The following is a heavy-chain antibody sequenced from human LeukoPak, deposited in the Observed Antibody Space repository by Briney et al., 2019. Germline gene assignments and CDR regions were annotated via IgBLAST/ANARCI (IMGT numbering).Heavy chain of an antibody. J-gene: IGHJ4*02. V-gene: IGHV3-30*18. Sequence: PGGSLRLSCAASGFTFSSYGTHWVRQALGKGLEWVAVISYDGSNKYYADSVKGRFTISRDNSKNTLYLQMNSLRAEDTAVYYCAKEGDYGDYNYWGQGTLVTVSS. CDR1: GFTFSSYG. CDR2: ISYDGSNK. CDR3: AKEGDYGDYNY. D-gene: IGHD4-17*01.